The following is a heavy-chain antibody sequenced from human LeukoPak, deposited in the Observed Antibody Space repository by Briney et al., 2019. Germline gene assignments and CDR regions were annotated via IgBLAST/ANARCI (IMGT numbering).Heavy chain of an antibody. D-gene: IGHD6-13*01. Sequence: PSGGSLRLSCAASGFTLSSYAMHWVRQAPGKGLEWVALISYDGSNKYYADSVKGRFTISRDNSKNTLYLQMNSLRPEDTAVYYCARDPYSSSSYNWFDPWGQGTLVTVSS. CDR2: ISYDGSNK. J-gene: IGHJ5*02. CDR3: ARDPYSSSSYNWFDP. CDR1: GFTLSSYA. V-gene: IGHV3-30-3*01.